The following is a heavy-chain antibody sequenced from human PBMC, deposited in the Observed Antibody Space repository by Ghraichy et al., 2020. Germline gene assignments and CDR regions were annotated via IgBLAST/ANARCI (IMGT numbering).Heavy chain of an antibody. Sequence: SETLSLTCTVSGGSISSSSYYWGWIRQPPGKGLEWIGSIYYSGSTYYNPSLKSRVTISVDTSKNQFSLKLSSETAADTAVYYCARDPLRFRRYFDYWGQGTLVTVSS. D-gene: IGHD3-10*01. J-gene: IGHJ4*02. CDR3: ARDPLRFRRYFDY. CDR1: GGSISSSSYY. V-gene: IGHV4-39*01. CDR2: IYYSGST.